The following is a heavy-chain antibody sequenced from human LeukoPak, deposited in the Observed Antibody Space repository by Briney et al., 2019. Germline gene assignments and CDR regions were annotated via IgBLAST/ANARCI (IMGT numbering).Heavy chain of an antibody. D-gene: IGHD3-3*01. CDR1: GGSISSYY. CDR3: ARSNDWNWFDP. J-gene: IGHJ5*02. V-gene: IGHV4-59*01. CDR2: IYYSGRT. Sequence: SETLSLTCTVSGGSISSYYWSWIRQPPGKGLEWLGNIYYSGRTNYNPSLKSRVTISIDTSKNQFSLKLTSVTAADTAVYYCARSNDWNWFDPWGQGTLVTVSS.